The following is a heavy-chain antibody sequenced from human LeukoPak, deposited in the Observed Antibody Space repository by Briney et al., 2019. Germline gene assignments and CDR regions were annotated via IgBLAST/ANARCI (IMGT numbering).Heavy chain of an antibody. CDR3: ARGRDGSQSPIDD. Sequence: PGGSLRLSCAASGFTFDDYTMHWVRQAPGKGLEWVSGISWNSGTMDYADSVRGRFTISRDNAKNSLYLQMNSLRAEDTAVYYCARGRDGSQSPIDDWGQGTLVTVSS. CDR1: GFTFDDYT. D-gene: IGHD5-24*01. CDR2: ISWNSGTM. J-gene: IGHJ4*02. V-gene: IGHV3-9*01.